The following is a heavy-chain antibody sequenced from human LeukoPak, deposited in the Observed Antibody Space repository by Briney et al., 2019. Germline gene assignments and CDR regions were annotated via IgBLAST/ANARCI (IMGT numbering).Heavy chain of an antibody. CDR2: ISYSGGST. D-gene: IGHD6-19*01. Sequence: GGSLRLSCAASGFTFSSYGMSWVRQAPGKGLEWVSAISYSGGSTYYADSVKGRFTVSRDNYKKTLYVQMNSLRLEDTAIYYCTRAPIAVAGTWYFDYWGQGTLVTVSS. V-gene: IGHV3-23*01. CDR1: GFTFSSYG. CDR3: TRAPIAVAGTWYFDY. J-gene: IGHJ4*02.